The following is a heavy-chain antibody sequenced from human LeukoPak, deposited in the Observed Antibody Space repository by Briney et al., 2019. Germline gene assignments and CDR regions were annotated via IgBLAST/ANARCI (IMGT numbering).Heavy chain of an antibody. J-gene: IGHJ6*02. CDR3: AREFSGYDSGGYYYYGMDV. Sequence: GGSLRLSCAASGFIFSSYDMHWVRQATGKGLEWVSAIGTAGDTYYPGSVKGRFTISRENAKNSLYLQMNSLRAGDTAVYYCAREFSGYDSGGYYYYGMDVWGQGTTVTVSS. V-gene: IGHV3-13*01. CDR2: IGTAGDT. D-gene: IGHD5-12*01. CDR1: GFIFSSYD.